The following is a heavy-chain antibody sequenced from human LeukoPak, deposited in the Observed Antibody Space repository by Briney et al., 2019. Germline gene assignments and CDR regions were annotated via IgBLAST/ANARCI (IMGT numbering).Heavy chain of an antibody. CDR3: ARDPNYSDNY. Sequence: GGSLRLSCAASGFTFSSYEMNWVRQAPGKGLEWVSYISSSGSTIYYADSVKGRFTISRDNAKNSLYLQMNSLRAEDTAVYYCARDPNYSDNYWGQGTLVTVSS. V-gene: IGHV3-48*03. D-gene: IGHD3-10*01. CDR2: ISSSGSTI. J-gene: IGHJ4*02. CDR1: GFTFSSYE.